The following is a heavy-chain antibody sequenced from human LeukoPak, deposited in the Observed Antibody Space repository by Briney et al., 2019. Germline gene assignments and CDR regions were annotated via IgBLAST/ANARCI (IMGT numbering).Heavy chain of an antibody. Sequence: PGGSLRLSCAASGFTFSNYDMDWVRQAPGKGLEWVAYISNNGKTIYYADCVKGQFTISRDNARSSLYLQMNSLRAEDTAVYYCVFDIWTLGGHWGQGTLVSVAS. D-gene: IGHD3-9*01. CDR3: VFDIWTLGGH. CDR1: GFTFSNYD. J-gene: IGHJ4*02. CDR2: ISNNGKTI. V-gene: IGHV3-48*03.